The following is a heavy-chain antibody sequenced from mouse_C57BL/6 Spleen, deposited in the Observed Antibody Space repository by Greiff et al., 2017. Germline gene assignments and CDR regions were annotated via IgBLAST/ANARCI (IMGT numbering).Heavy chain of an antibody. CDR3: AILPRAMDY. Sequence: VKLMESGPELVKPGASVKLSCKASGYTFTSYDINWVKQRPGRGLEWIGWIYPRDGSTKYNEKFKGKATLTVDTSSSTAYMELHSLTSEDSAVYFCAILPRAMDYWGQGAPVTVST. CDR1: GYTFTSYD. V-gene: IGHV1-85*01. D-gene: IGHD2-10*02. CDR2: IYPRDGST. J-gene: IGHJ4*01.